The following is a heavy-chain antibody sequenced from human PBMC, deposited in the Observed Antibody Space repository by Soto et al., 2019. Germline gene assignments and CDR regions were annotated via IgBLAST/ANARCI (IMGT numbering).Heavy chain of an antibody. CDR2: IIPIFGTA. D-gene: IGHD6-13*01. CDR3: ARESGAEGSCSYYQHSRYYYGMDV. J-gene: IGHJ6*02. Sequence: QVQLVQSGAEVKKPGSSVKVSCKASGGTFSSYAISWVRQAPGQGLEWMGGIIPIFGTATYAQKFQGRVTITADDSTSIANMELDSLRAADTAVYYCARESGAEGSCSYYQHSRYYYGMDVWGQGTPVTVSS. V-gene: IGHV1-69*01. CDR1: GGTFSSYA.